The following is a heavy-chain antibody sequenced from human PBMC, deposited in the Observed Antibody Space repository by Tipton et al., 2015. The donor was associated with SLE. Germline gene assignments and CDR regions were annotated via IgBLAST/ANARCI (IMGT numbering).Heavy chain of an antibody. CDR1: GGSITTRSYY. V-gene: IGHV4-39*02. J-gene: IGHJ2*01. CDR2: IDHSGVT. CDR3: TRVEFSSNWYMYRHFVP. D-gene: IGHD6-13*01. Sequence: TLSLTCIVSGGSITTRSYYWGWIRQPPGKGLEWIGDIDHSGVTHYNPSLKSRVTISRDTSGNQFSLNLSSVTASDTAVYFCTRVEFSSNWYMYRHFVPWGRGTLVTVSS.